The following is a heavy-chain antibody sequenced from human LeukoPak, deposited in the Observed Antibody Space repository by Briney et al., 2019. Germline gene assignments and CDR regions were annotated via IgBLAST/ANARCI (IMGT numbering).Heavy chain of an antibody. CDR1: GFSFSSYE. D-gene: IGHD2-21*01. CDR3: ARETLDCGGDCLDF. V-gene: IGHV3-48*03. CDR2: IHTSGTT. J-gene: IGHJ4*02. Sequence: GGSLRLSCAASGFSFSSYEWNWVRQAPGKGLEWISYIHTSGTTFYADSVKGRFTTSRDNGKNPLFLQMTSLRAEDTALYYCARETLDCGGDCLDFWGQGTRVTVSS.